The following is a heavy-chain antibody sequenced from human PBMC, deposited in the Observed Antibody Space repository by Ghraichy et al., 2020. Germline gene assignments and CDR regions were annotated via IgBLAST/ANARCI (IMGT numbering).Heavy chain of an antibody. Sequence: GGSLRLSCAASGFTFSSYAMSWVRQAPGKGLEWVSAISGSGGSTYYADSVKGRFTISRDNSKNTLYLQMNSLRAEDTAVYYCASSPHDPGIAVAGTMGWYWGQGTLVTVSS. CDR2: ISGSGGST. V-gene: IGHV3-23*01. CDR3: ASSPHDPGIAVAGTMGWY. D-gene: IGHD6-19*01. J-gene: IGHJ4*02. CDR1: GFTFSSYA.